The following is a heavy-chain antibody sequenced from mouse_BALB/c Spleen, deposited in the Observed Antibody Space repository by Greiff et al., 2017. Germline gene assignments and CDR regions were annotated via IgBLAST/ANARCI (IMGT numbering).Heavy chain of an antibody. Sequence: QVQLKESGAELAKPGASVKMSCKASGYTFTSYWMHWVKQRPGQGLEWIGYINPSTGYTEYNQKFKDKATLTADKSSSTAYMQLSSLTSEDSAVYYCARSGDRNAMDYWGQGTSVTVSS. V-gene: IGHV1-7*01. CDR3: ARSGDRNAMDY. D-gene: IGHD2-14*01. CDR1: GYTFTSYW. J-gene: IGHJ4*01. CDR2: INPSTGYT.